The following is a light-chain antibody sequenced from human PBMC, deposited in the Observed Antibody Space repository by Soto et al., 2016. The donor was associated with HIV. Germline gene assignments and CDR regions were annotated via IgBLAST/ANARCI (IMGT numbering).Light chain of an antibody. V-gene: IGKV2-30*02. CDR1: QSLVHSNGNTY. Sequence: DVVVTQSPVSLPVTLGQPASISCKCSQSLVHSNGNTYLSWFQQRPGQSPRRLIYEVSIRDSGVPDRFSGSGSGTDFTLKISRVEAEDVGVYYCMQALQTPYTFGQGTKLEIK. CDR3: MQALQTPYT. J-gene: IGKJ2*01. CDR2: EVS.